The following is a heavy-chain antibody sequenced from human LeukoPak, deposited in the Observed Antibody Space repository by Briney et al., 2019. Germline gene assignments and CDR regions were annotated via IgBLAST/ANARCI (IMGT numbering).Heavy chain of an antibody. Sequence: YDGSNKYYADSVKGRFTISRDNSKNTLYLQMNSLRAEDTAVYYCAREYYDFWSGYLGLVDYWGQGTLVTVSS. CDR2: YDGSNK. D-gene: IGHD3-3*01. V-gene: IGHV3-33*01. J-gene: IGHJ4*02. CDR3: AREYYDFWSGYLGLVDY.